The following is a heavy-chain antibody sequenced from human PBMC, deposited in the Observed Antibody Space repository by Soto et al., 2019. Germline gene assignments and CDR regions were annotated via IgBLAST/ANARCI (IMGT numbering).Heavy chain of an antibody. V-gene: IGHV1-2*02. CDR1: GYTFTGYY. J-gene: IGHJ6*02. CDR3: AKGGAIVAAGTRVYLYNAMDV. CDR2: INPNSGDT. Sequence: QVQLVQSGTEVKRPGDSVKVSCKASGYTFTGYYVHWVRQAPGQGLEWMGWINPNSGDTYLAQRFQGRVTMNTDTPIGTAYMELRGLTPDDTAEYYCAKGGAIVAAGTRVYLYNAMDVWGQGTTVTVSS. D-gene: IGHD1-26*01.